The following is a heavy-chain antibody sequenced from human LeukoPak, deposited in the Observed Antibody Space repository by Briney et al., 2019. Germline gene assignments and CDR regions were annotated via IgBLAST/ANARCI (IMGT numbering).Heavy chain of an antibody. CDR3: ARLAYCGGDCYSYDAFDI. J-gene: IGHJ3*02. V-gene: IGHV3-21*01. Sequence: PGGSLRLSCAASGFTFNSYSMNWVRQAPGKGLEWVSSISSSSSYIYYADSVKGRFTISRDNAKNSLYLQMNSLRAEDTAVYYCARLAYCGGDCYSYDAFDIWGQGTMVTVSS. CDR2: ISSSSSYI. D-gene: IGHD2-21*02. CDR1: GFTFNSYS.